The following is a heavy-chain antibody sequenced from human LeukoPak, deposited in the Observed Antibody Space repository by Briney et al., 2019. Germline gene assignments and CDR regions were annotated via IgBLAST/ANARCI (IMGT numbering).Heavy chain of an antibody. V-gene: IGHV4-34*01. Sequence: SETLSLTCAVYGGSFSGYYWSWIRQPPGKGLEWIGEINHSGSTNYNPSLKSRVTISVDTSKNQFSLNLSSVTAADTAVYYCARFSGDYYYYYYMDVWGKGTTVTVSS. J-gene: IGHJ6*03. D-gene: IGHD3-10*01. CDR2: INHSGST. CDR3: ARFSGDYYYYYYMDV. CDR1: GGSFSGYY.